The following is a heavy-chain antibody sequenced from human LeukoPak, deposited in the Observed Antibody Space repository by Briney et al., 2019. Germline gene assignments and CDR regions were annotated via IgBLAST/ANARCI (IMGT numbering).Heavy chain of an antibody. J-gene: IGHJ4*02. Sequence: LXXSXXASGFXFXSYAMSWVRQAPGKGLEWVSAISGSGGGTYYADSVKGRFTVSRDNSKNTLYLQMHSLRAEDTAVYYCAISIINYYDSSGYYYVPAGFDYWGQGTLVTVSS. CDR2: ISGSGGGT. D-gene: IGHD3-22*01. V-gene: IGHV3-23*01. CDR3: AISIINYYDSSGYYYVPAGFDY. CDR1: GFXFXSYA.